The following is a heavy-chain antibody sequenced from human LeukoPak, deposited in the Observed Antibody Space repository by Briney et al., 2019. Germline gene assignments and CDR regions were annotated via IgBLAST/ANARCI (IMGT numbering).Heavy chain of an antibody. CDR2: ISGSGGST. Sequence: ETLSLTCTVSGGSISSYYWSWIRQPPGKGLEWVSAISGSGGSTYYADSVKGRFTISRDNSKNTLYLQMNSLRAEDTAVYYCAKSIGWFGGPWGDYWGQGTLVTVSS. CDR1: GGSISSYY. V-gene: IGHV3-23*01. D-gene: IGHD3-10*01. CDR3: AKSIGWFGGPWGDY. J-gene: IGHJ4*02.